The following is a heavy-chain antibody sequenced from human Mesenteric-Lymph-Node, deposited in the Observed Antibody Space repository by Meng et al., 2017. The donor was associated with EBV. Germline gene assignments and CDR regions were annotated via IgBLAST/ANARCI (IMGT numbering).Heavy chain of an antibody. Sequence: QLQLQESGPGLVKASETLSLTCTVSGGSVSSGSQYWSWIRQPPGKGLEWIGYIYYSGSTKYNPSLKSRVTMSVDTSKNQFSLRLNSVTAADTAVYYCAGSGSGSYYAIYYFDFWGQGTLVTVSS. V-gene: IGHV4-61*01. CDR2: IYYSGST. J-gene: IGHJ4*02. D-gene: IGHD3-10*01. CDR1: GGSVSSGSQY. CDR3: AGSGSGSYYAIYYFDF.